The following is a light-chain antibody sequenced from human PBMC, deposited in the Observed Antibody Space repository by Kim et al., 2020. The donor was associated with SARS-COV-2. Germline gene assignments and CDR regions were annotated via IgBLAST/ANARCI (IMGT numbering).Light chain of an antibody. CDR1: SGNSSYA. Sequence: AAVKLTCTLSSGNSSYAIAWHQQQPEKGPRYLMKLNSDGSHSKGDGIPYRFSGSSSGAERYLTISSLQSEDEADYYCQTWGTGNWVFGGGTQLTVL. CDR2: LNSDGSH. J-gene: IGLJ3*02. CDR3: QTWGTGNWV. V-gene: IGLV4-69*01.